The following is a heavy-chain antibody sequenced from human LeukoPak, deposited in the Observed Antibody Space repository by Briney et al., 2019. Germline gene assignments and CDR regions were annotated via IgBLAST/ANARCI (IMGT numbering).Heavy chain of an antibody. D-gene: IGHD5-12*01. J-gene: IGHJ4*02. CDR1: GFTFSSYS. CDR3: ATDSGRVRYYFDY. CDR2: ISSSSSTI. Sequence: GGSLRLSCAASGFTFSSYSMNWVRQAPGKGLEWVSYISSSSSTIYYADSVKGRFTISRDNAKNSLYLQMNSLRAEDTAVYYCATDSGRVRYYFDYWGQGTLVTVSS. V-gene: IGHV3-48*01.